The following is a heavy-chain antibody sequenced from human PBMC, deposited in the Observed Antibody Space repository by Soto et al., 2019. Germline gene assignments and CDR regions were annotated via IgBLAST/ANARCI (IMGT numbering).Heavy chain of an antibody. J-gene: IGHJ6*02. Sequence: SETLSLTCTVSGGSISSGDYYGCLIRPPPKEGVGWIGYIYHDGNTYYNPSLNSRLTIPIDMTNNHVSLILTSVTAADTAVYYCARVGPWVPYYYDSSPYTYENGIDVWGQGTMVTVSS. D-gene: IGHD3-22*01. CDR2: IYHDGNT. V-gene: IGHV4-30-4*01. CDR1: GGSISSGDYY. CDR3: ARVGPWVPYYYDSSPYTYENGIDV.